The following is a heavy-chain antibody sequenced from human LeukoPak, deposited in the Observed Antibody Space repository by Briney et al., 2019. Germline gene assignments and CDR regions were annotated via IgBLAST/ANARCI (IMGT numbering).Heavy chain of an antibody. Sequence: PGGSLRLSCAASGFTFRSYAMHWVRQAPGKGLEWVAVISSDGSNKYYADSVKGRFTISRDNSKNTLYLQMNSLRAEDTAVYYCARGYSYGLYYFDYWGQGTLVTVSS. D-gene: IGHD5-18*01. J-gene: IGHJ4*02. CDR1: GFTFRSYA. CDR2: ISSDGSNK. V-gene: IGHV3-30-3*01. CDR3: ARGYSYGLYYFDY.